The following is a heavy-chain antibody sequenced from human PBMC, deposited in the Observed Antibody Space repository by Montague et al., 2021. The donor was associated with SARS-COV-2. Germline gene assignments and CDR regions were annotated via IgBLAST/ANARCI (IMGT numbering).Heavy chain of an antibody. D-gene: IGHD2-15*01. J-gene: IGHJ4*03. Sequence: SLRLSCAASGFTFSNYGIHWVHQAPGRGLEWVAIIWFDGTNKYYGDSVRGRFTISRDKGMNTVNLEMNSLRAEDTAVYYCAKCASGGSSYSSALDYWGHGTLVTVSS. CDR2: IWFDGTNK. CDR3: AKCASGGSSYSSALDY. CDR1: GFTFSNYG. V-gene: IGHV3-33*03.